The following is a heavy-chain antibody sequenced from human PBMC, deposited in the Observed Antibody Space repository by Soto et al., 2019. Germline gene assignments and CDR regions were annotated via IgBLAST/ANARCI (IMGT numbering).Heavy chain of an antibody. CDR3: ARDTPLLAGSYYSGYFQH. CDR2: ISYDGSNK. J-gene: IGHJ1*01. Sequence: GGSLRLSCAASGFTFSSYAMHWVRQAPGKGLEWVAVISYDGSNKYYADSVKGRFTISRDNSKNTLYLQMNSLRAEDTAVYYCARDTPLLAGSYYSGYFQHWGQGTLVTVSS. V-gene: IGHV3-30-3*01. D-gene: IGHD1-26*01. CDR1: GFTFSSYA.